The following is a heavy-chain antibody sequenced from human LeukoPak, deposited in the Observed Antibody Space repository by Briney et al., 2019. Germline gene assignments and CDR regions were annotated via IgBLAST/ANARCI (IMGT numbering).Heavy chain of an antibody. Sequence: GGSLRLSCAASGFTFSSYGMHWVRQAPGKGLEWVAFIRYDGSNKSYADSVKGRFTISRDNSKNTLYLQMNSLRAEDTAVYYCAKDQSGIYYTFDYWGQGTLVTVSS. J-gene: IGHJ4*02. CDR2: IRYDGSNK. D-gene: IGHD1-26*01. CDR3: AKDQSGIYYTFDY. CDR1: GFTFSSYG. V-gene: IGHV3-30*02.